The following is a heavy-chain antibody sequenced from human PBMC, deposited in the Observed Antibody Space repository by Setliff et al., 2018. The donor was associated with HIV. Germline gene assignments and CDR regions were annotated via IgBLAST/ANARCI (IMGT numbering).Heavy chain of an antibody. J-gene: IGHJ4*02. CDR1: GGSFTTYY. V-gene: IGHV4-39*07. D-gene: IGHD3-22*01. CDR2: IYYSGST. CDR3: AREVDYYDSSRYLLLYYFDS. Sequence: PSETLSLTCAVYGGSFTTYYWGWIRQPPGKGLEWIGSIYYSGSTYYNPSLKSRVTISVDTSKNQFSLKLSSVTAADTAVYYCAREVDYYDSSRYLLLYYFDSWGQGTLVTVS.